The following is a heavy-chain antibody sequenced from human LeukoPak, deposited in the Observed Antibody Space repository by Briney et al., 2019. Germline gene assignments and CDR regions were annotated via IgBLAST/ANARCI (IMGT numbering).Heavy chain of an antibody. CDR3: ARDRRSFYYDSNGFYFDY. D-gene: IGHD3-22*01. Sequence: GGSLRLSCAASGFTVSANHMSWVRQAPGKGLEWVSIIYSGGSTDYADSVKGRFTISRDTSKNTLYLQMNSLRAEDTAVYYCARDRRSFYYDSNGFYFDYWGQGTLVTVSS. CDR2: IYSGGST. V-gene: IGHV3-53*01. J-gene: IGHJ4*02. CDR1: GFTVSANH.